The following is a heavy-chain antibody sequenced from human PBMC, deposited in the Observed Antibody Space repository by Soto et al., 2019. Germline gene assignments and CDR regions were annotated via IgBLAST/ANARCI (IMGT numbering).Heavy chain of an antibody. J-gene: IGHJ4*02. V-gene: IGHV3-74*01. CDR3: ARDNNWSYDY. Sequence: PGGSLRLSCAASGFTFSSHWTHWVRQAPGKGLVWVSHIGPDGTTTRDADSVQGRFTISRDNARNTLYLQMDSLRDEDTAVYYCARDNNWSYDYWGQGIQVTVSS. CDR1: GFTFSSHW. D-gene: IGHD1-1*01. CDR2: IGPDGTTT.